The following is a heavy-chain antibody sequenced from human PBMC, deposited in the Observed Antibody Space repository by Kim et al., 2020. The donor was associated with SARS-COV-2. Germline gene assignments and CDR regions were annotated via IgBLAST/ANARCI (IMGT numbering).Heavy chain of an antibody. V-gene: IGHV3-23*01. D-gene: IGHD3-10*01. CDR3: AKIYGSGRNYAYEAFDI. J-gene: IGHJ3*02. Sequence: VKGRFTISRDNSKNKLYLQMNSLRAEDTAVYYCAKIYGSGRNYAYEAFDIWGQGTMVTVSS.